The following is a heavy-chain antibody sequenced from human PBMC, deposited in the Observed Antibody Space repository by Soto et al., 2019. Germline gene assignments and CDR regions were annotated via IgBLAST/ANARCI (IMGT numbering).Heavy chain of an antibody. CDR3: AKAVYGYWDFDL. D-gene: IGHD3-10*01. Sequence: EVQLLESGGGLVQPGGSLRLSCATSGFMFNSYGMSWVRLAPGKGLEWVAGVSSSGGATDYADSVKGRFTISRDTSKNKLYLQMSSLRAEDTAVYYCAKAVYGYWDFDLWGRGTRVTVSS. J-gene: IGHJ2*01. CDR1: GFMFNSYG. CDR2: VSSSGGAT. V-gene: IGHV3-23*01.